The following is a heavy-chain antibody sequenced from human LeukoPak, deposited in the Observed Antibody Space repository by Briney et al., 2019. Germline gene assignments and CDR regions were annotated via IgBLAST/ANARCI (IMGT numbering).Heavy chain of an antibody. D-gene: IGHD3-10*01. Sequence: SETLPLTCTVSGDSIRSFYWSWIRQPPGKGLEWIGYIYNTGSTDYNPSLKGRVTISIDTSKKQFSLRLSSVAAADTAVYYCARSFHYGSGSYSYYFDFWGQGTLVTVSS. CDR3: ARSFHYGSGSYSYYFDF. CDR2: IYNTGST. J-gene: IGHJ4*02. CDR1: GDSIRSFY. V-gene: IGHV4-59*08.